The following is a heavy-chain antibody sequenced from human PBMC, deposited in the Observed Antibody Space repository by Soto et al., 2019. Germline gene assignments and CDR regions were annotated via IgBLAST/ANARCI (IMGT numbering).Heavy chain of an antibody. CDR1: GFTFSSYA. CDR2: ISSNGGST. CDR3: VSNNWNYLLPFDY. Sequence: GGSLRLSCSASGFTFSSYAMHWVRQAPGKGLEYVSAISSNGGSTYYADSVKGRFTISRDNSKNTLYLQMSSLRAEDTAVYYCVSNNWNYLLPFDYWGQGTLVTVSS. D-gene: IGHD1-7*01. J-gene: IGHJ4*02. V-gene: IGHV3-64D*08.